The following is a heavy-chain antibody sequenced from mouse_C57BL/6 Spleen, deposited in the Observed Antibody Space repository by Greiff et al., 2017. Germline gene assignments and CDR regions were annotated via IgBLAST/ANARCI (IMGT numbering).Heavy chain of an antibody. D-gene: IGHD2-3*01. CDR3: ARQWDGYYDY. CDR1: GFTFSSYG. J-gene: IGHJ2*01. V-gene: IGHV5-6*01. CDR2: ISSGGSYT. Sequence: EVKLVESGGDLVKPGGSLKLSCAASGFTFSSYGMSWVRQTPDKRLEWVATISSGGSYTYYPDSVKGRFTISSDNAKNTLYLQMSSLKSEDTAMYYCARQWDGYYDYGGQGTTLTVSS.